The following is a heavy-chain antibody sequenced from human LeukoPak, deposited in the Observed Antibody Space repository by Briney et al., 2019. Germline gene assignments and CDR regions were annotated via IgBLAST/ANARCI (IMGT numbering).Heavy chain of an antibody. D-gene: IGHD3-22*01. J-gene: IGHJ4*02. CDR2: SNPNSGGT. CDR3: ARGDSSPYYYFDY. Sequence: GASLKVSCKASGYTLTGYDMHCGRQGPGQGLEWRGWSNPNSGGTNYAQKFQARVTMTRETSTSTAYTELTRLRSDDTAVFYCARGDSSPYYYFDYWGQGALVTVSS. V-gene: IGHV1-2*02. CDR1: GYTLTGYD.